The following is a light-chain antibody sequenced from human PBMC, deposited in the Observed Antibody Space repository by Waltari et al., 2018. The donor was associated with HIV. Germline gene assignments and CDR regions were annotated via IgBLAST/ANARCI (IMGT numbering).Light chain of an antibody. CDR1: SSDVGGYNY. J-gene: IGLJ1*01. CDR2: EVS. CDR3: SSYTSSSTYV. Sequence: QSALTQPASMSGSPGQSITISCTGTSSDVGGYNYVSWYQQPPGKAPKLMIYEVSNRPSGVSNRFSGSKSGNTASLTISVLQAEDEADYYCSSYTSSSTYVFGTGTKVTVL. V-gene: IGLV2-14*01.